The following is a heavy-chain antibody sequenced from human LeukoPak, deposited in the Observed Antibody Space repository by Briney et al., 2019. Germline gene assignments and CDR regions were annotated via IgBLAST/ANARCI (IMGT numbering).Heavy chain of an antibody. CDR1: GFPPTRYS. V-gene: IGHV3-48*01. J-gene: IGHJ4*02. D-gene: IGHD2-15*01. CDR3: VRAFAPQLCNGSSCPFDY. Sequence: AESLTLASAPSGFPPTRYSMPWVPKTPGKPPPRGAHIPRRSITIYYSNSVEGRFTVARDNAMNEFYLQMNSLRADDTAVYYCVRAFAPQLCNGSSCPFDYRSEGSLVSVSS. CDR2: IPRRSITI.